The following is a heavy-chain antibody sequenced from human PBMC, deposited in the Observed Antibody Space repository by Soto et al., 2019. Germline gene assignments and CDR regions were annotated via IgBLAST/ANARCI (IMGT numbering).Heavy chain of an antibody. J-gene: IGHJ4*02. Sequence: QVQLVESGGGVVQPGRSLRLSCAASGFTFSSYGMHWVRQAPGKGLEWVAVISSDGSNKYFVDSVKGRFTISRDNFKNTLSLEMNSLRVEDTGLYYCAKDTNWNYEEKYYFDYWGQGTLVTVSS. V-gene: IGHV3-30*18. CDR1: GFTFSSYG. CDR3: AKDTNWNYEEKYYFDY. CDR2: ISSDGSNK. D-gene: IGHD1-7*01.